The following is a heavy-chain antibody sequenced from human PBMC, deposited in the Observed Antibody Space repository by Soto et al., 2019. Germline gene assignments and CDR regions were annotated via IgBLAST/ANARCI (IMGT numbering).Heavy chain of an antibody. J-gene: IGHJ4*02. CDR2: IKSKTDGETT. CDR1: GFTFSNAW. V-gene: IGHV3-15*07. D-gene: IGHD3-10*01. Sequence: GGSLRLSCAASGFTFSNAWMNWVRQAPGKGLEWVGRIKSKTDGETTDYAAPVKARFTISRDDSKNTLYLQMNSLKTEDTAVYYCTRLWFGELLPYFEYWGQGTLVTVSS. CDR3: TRLWFGELLPYFEY.